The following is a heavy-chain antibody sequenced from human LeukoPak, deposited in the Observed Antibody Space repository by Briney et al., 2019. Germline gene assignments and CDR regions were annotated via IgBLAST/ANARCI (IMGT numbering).Heavy chain of an antibody. CDR2: ISGSGGST. Sequence: PGGSLRLSCAASGFTFSSYAMSWVRQAPGKGLEWVSAISGSGGSTYYADSVKGRFTISRDNSKNTLYLQMNSLRAEDAAVYFCAKAPVTSCRGAYCYPLDSWGQGTLDTVSS. CDR1: GFTFSSYA. D-gene: IGHD2-21*01. V-gene: IGHV3-23*01. CDR3: AKAPVTSCRGAYCYPLDS. J-gene: IGHJ4*02.